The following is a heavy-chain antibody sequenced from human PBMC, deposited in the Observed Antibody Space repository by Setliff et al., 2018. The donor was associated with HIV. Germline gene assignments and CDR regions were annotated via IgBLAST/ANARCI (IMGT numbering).Heavy chain of an antibody. J-gene: IGHJ5*02. CDR3: ARDKSDIVGEVWLDP. CDR1: GYSFTNYD. D-gene: IGHD2-21*01. V-gene: IGHV1-8*01. Sequence: ASVKVSCKASGYSFTNYDINWVRQAPGHGLEWVGWMSPKSGYADYAQKFQGRVTMTRNTSINTVYMELSSLKSEDTAVYYCARDKSDIVGEVWLDPWGQGTLVTVSS. CDR2: MSPKSGYA.